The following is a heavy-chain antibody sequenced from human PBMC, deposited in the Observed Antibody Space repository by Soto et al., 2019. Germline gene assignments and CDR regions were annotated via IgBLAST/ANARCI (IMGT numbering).Heavy chain of an antibody. CDR2: IWYDGSNK. D-gene: IGHD5-12*01. J-gene: IGHJ3*02. CDR3: ARDGADIVATRGGQDDAFDI. V-gene: IGHV3-33*01. Sequence: QVQLVESGGGVVQPGRSLRLSCAASGFTFSSYGMHWVRQAPGKGLEWVEVIWYDGSNKYYADSVKGRFTISRDNSKNTLYLKMNSLRAEDTAVYYCARDGADIVATRGGQDDAFDIWGQGTMVTVSS. CDR1: GFTFSSYG.